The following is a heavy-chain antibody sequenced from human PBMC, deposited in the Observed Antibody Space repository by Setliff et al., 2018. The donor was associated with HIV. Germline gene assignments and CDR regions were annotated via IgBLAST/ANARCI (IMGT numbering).Heavy chain of an antibody. CDR1: GFTFSNYG. Sequence: PGGSLRLSCAASGFTFSNYGIHWVRQAPGKGLEWVAFIRYDGSNNYYADSVKGRFTISRDNSKNTLYLQMNSLRAEDTAMYHCARDRSSGWSKDWFDTWGQGILVTVSS. J-gene: IGHJ5*02. V-gene: IGHV3-30*02. CDR3: ARDRSSGWSKDWFDT. D-gene: IGHD6-19*01. CDR2: IRYDGSNN.